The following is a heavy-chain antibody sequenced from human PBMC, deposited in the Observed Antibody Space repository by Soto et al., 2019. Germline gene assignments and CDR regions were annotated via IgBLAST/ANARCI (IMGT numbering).Heavy chain of an antibody. Sequence: GASVKVSCKTSNYPFSSYGISWVRQAPGQGLEWMGWISVYNDITEYAQKLRGRVTMTTDTSTNTAFMELRSLTSDDTAVYYCATDSGTDLTVPGAAFDYWGQGTPVTVSS. CDR2: ISVYNDIT. J-gene: IGHJ4*02. CDR1: NYPFSSYG. CDR3: ATDSGTDLTVPGAAFDY. D-gene: IGHD6-13*01. V-gene: IGHV1-18*01.